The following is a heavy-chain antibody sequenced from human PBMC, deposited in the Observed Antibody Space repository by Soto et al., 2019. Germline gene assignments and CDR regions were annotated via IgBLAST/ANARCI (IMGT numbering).Heavy chain of an antibody. J-gene: IGHJ6*02. V-gene: IGHV1-69*06. CDR1: GGTFSSYA. Sequence: QVQLVQSGAEVKKPGSSVKVSCKASGGTFSSYAISWVRQAPGQGLEWMGGIIPIFGTANYAQKFQGRVTITADKSTSTAYMELSSLRSEDTAVYYCAKDNRNPGDYYYYGMDVWGQGTTVTVSS. D-gene: IGHD1-20*01. CDR2: IIPIFGTA. CDR3: AKDNRNPGDYYYYGMDV.